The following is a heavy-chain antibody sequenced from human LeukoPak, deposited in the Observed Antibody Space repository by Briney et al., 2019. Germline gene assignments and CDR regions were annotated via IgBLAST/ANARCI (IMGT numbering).Heavy chain of an antibody. CDR3: ARDTPLVVVTDYFDY. CDR1: GYTFTSYY. J-gene: IGHJ4*02. CDR2: INPSGGST. Sequence: GASVKVSCKASGYTFTSYYMHRVRQAPGQGLEWMGIINPSGGSTSYAQKFQGRVTMTRDTSTSTVYMELSSLRSEDTAVYYCARDTPLVVVTDYFDYWGQGTLVTVSS. V-gene: IGHV1-46*01. D-gene: IGHD2-21*02.